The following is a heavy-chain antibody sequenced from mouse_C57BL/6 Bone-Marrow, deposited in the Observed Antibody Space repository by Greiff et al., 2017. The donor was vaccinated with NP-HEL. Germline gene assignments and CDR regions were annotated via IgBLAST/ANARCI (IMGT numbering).Heavy chain of an antibody. CDR3: ARSEAAQAKVDY. CDR2: IYPGDGDT. V-gene: IGHV1-82*01. CDR1: GYAFSSSW. J-gene: IGHJ2*01. Sequence: VMLVESGPELVKPGASVKISCKASGYAFSSSWMNWVKQRPGKGLEWIGRIYPGDGDTNYNGKFKGKATLTADKSSSTAYMQLSSLTSEDSAVYFCARSEAAQAKVDYWGQGTTLTVSS. D-gene: IGHD3-2*02.